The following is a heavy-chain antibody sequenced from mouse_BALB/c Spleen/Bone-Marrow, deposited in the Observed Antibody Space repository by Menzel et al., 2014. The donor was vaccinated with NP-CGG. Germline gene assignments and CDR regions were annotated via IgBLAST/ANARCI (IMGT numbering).Heavy chain of an antibody. Sequence: EVKLQESGGGFVQPGDSLRLSCATSGFTFSDFYMEWVRQPPGKRLEWIAASRNKAKHYTTEYSASVKGRFIVSRDTSQSILYLQMNALRAEDTAIYYCARDVGYGNYFVYWGQGTLVTVSA. D-gene: IGHD2-10*02. V-gene: IGHV7-1*02. CDR3: ARDVGYGNYFVY. J-gene: IGHJ3*01. CDR1: GFTFSDFY. CDR2: SRNKAKHYTT.